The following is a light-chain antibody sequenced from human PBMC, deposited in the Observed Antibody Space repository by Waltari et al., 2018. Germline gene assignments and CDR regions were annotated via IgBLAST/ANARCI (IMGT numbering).Light chain of an antibody. J-gene: IGLJ3*02. CDR1: SSNIGAGSD. CDR2: ADF. V-gene: IGLV1-40*01. CDR3: QSYDSSLSGSV. Sequence: QSVLTQPPSVSGAPGQRVTISCTGSSSNIGAGSDVHWYQQLPGTAPKLLIYADFNRPSGGPDRFAGSKSGTSASLAITGLQAEDEADYYCQSYDSSLSGSVFGGGTKLTVL.